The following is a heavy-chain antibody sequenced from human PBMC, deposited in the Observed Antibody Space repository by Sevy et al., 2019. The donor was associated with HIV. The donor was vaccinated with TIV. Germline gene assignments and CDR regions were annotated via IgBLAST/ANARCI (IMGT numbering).Heavy chain of an antibody. CDR1: GFTFSSYW. J-gene: IGHJ3*02. D-gene: IGHD5-12*01. V-gene: IGHV3-7*01. CDR2: IKQDGSEK. CDR3: ARAFRGYSGYDPRDAFDI. Sequence: GGSLRLSCAASGFTFSSYWMSWVRQAPGKGLEWVANIKQDGSEKYYVDSVKGRFTISRDNAKNSLYLQINSLRAEDTAVYYCARAFRGYSGYDPRDAFDIWGQGTMVTVSS.